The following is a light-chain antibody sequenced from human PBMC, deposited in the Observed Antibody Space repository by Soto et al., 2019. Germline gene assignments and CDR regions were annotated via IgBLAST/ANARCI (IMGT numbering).Light chain of an antibody. Sequence: QSALTQPASVSGSPGQSISISCTGTSSDVGGYNSVSWYQQHPGKAPKLIIYDLSDRPSGVSNRFSGSKSGTPASLTISGLQAEDEADYYCSSYTSSSNVLFGGGTKLTVL. J-gene: IGLJ2*01. CDR3: SSYTSSSNVL. CDR1: SSDVGGYNS. CDR2: DLS. V-gene: IGLV2-14*03.